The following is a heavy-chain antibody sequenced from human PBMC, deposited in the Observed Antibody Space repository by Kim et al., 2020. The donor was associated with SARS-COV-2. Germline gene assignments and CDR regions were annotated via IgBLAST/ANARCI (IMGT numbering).Heavy chain of an antibody. CDR3: ARTGGLPYYYYGWDV. J-gene: IGHJ6*01. CDR2: IWYDGSNK. V-gene: IGHV3-33*01. Sequence: SLRLSCAASGFTFSSSGMHWVRQAPGKGLEWVAVIWYDGSNKYSADSVKVRFTISSDNYKTTLYLQMHILSAEDTAEYDCARTGGLPYYYYGWDVW. CDR1: GFTFSSSG.